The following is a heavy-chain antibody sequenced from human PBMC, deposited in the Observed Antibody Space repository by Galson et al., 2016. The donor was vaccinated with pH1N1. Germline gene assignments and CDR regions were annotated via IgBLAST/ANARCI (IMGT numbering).Heavy chain of an antibody. J-gene: IGHJ4*02. V-gene: IGHV1-46*01. Sequence: SVKVSCKAAGYNVTRYYMHWVRQAPGQGLEWMGIIDPSDGTTTYSEKFQGRISLTRDTSTNSVYMELTTLRPDDSATYFCARRYFLDYWGQGTLVTVSS. CDR3: ARRYFLDY. CDR2: IDPSDGTT. CDR1: GYNVTRYY.